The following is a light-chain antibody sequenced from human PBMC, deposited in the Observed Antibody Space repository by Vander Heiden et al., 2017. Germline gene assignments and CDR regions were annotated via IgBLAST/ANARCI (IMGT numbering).Light chain of an antibody. V-gene: IGKV3-15*01. CDR2: GAS. J-gene: IGKJ1*01. Sequence: EIVMKQSPATLSVSPGERATLSCRASQSVSSNLAWYQQKPGQAPRLLIYGASTRATGIPARFSGSGSGTEFTLTISSLQSVDFAVYYCQQYNNWWTFGQGTKVEIK. CDR1: QSVSSN. CDR3: QQYNNWWT.